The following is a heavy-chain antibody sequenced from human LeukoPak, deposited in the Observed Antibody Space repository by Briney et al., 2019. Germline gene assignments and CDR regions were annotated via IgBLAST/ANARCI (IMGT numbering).Heavy chain of an antibody. CDR2: ISGSGDST. CDR3: ARGGVAGMDV. D-gene: IGHD3-3*01. J-gene: IGHJ6*02. CDR1: GFTFSSYA. Sequence: GGSLRLSCVASGFTFSSYAMSWVRQAPGKGLEWVSSISGSGDSTYYVDSVKGRFTISRDNAKNSLYLQMNSLRAEDTAVYYCARGGVAGMDVWGQGTTVTVSS. V-gene: IGHV3-23*01.